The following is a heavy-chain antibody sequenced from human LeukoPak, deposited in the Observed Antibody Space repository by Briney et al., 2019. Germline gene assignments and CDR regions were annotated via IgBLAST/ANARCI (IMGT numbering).Heavy chain of an antibody. Sequence: GGSLRLSCAASGFTFSIYSMNWVRQAPGKGLEWVSSISSSSSYIYYADSVKGRFTISRDNAKNSLYLQMNSLRAEDTAVYYCARDTGVRYFDWLPLDYWGQGTLVTVSS. D-gene: IGHD3-9*01. V-gene: IGHV3-21*01. CDR3: ARDTGVRYFDWLPLDY. CDR2: ISSSSSYI. CDR1: GFTFSIYS. J-gene: IGHJ4*02.